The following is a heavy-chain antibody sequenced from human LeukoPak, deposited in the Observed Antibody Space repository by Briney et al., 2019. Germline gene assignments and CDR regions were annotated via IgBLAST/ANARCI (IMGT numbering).Heavy chain of an antibody. Sequence: GGSLRLSCSASGFTFSDYYMSWIRQAPGKGLEWVSYISSSSSYTNYADSVKGRFTISRDNAKNSLYLQMNSLRAEDTAVYYCARVLTYYYGSGSPSYYYYYYGMDVWGQGTTVTVSS. CDR1: GFTFSDYY. CDR3: ARVLTYYYGSGSPSYYYYYYGMDV. D-gene: IGHD3-10*01. CDR2: ISSSSSYT. V-gene: IGHV3-11*05. J-gene: IGHJ6*02.